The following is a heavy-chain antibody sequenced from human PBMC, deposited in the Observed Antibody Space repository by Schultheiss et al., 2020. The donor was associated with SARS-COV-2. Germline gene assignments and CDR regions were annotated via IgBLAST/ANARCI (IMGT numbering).Heavy chain of an antibody. Sequence: GGSLRLSCAASGFTFSSSWMHWVRQAPGKGLDWVADISYDGSNKHYADSVKGRFTISRDNSKNTLYLQMNSLRAEDTTVYYCARSTGGSYPEYDYWGQGTLVTVSS. V-gene: IGHV3-30*03. J-gene: IGHJ4*02. CDR2: ISYDGSNK. CDR3: ARSTGGSYPEYDY. D-gene: IGHD1-26*01. CDR1: GFTFSSSW.